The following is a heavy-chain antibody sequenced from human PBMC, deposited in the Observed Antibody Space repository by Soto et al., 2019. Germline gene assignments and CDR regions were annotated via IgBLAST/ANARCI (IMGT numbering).Heavy chain of an antibody. CDR1: GGSISSGGYS. V-gene: IGHV4-30-2*01. CDR3: ARVPDY. CDR2: MYHSGST. J-gene: IGHJ4*02. D-gene: IGHD2-2*01. Sequence: QLQLQESGSGLVKPSQTLSLTYAVSGGSISSGGYSWSWIRQPPGKGLEWIGYMYHSGSTYYNPSLXGXXTISIDRSKNKFSLELSSVTAADTAVYYGARVPDYWGQGILVTVSS.